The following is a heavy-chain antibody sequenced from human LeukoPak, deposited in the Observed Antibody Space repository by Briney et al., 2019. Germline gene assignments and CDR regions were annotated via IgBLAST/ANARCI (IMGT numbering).Heavy chain of an antibody. Sequence: KTAETLSLICTVSGGSSIGSGGYYWTWIRQHPEKGLEWIGYFYHRASYNPSLKSRVTISVDTSKNQFSLSLASVTAADTAVYYCVREGEYGEDYYWGQGAEVIVST. J-gene: IGHJ4*02. CDR3: VREGEYGEDYY. CDR2: FYHRA. D-gene: IGHD4-17*01. CDR1: GGSSIGSGGYY. V-gene: IGHV4-31*03.